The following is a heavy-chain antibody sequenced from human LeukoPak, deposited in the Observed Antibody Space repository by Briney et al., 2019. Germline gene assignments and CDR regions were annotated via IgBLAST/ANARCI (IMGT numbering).Heavy chain of an antibody. V-gene: IGHV3-30*02. CDR1: GLTFSSYR. D-gene: IGHD2-21*02. CDR3: AKAGEYCGGACYSGYFQR. CDR2: IRFVGCNN. Sequence: PGRSLRLSCAASGLTFSSYRMHGVTHAPAKGVEYGAVIRFVGCNNYYPDSVKRPFRISRDNSKNTLYLQMTSLRVGDTAVYYCAKAGEYCGGACYSGYFQRWGQGPMVTV. J-gene: IGHJ1*01.